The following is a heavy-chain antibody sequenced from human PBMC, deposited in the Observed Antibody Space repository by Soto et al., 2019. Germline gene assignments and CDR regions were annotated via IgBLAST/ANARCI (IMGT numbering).Heavy chain of an antibody. CDR2: ISGSGDDT. V-gene: IGHV3-23*01. CDR1: GFTFSNYA. D-gene: IGHD6-19*01. J-gene: IGHJ6*02. CDR3: ARTESSGWSTRYGMDV. Sequence: EVQLLESGGGLVQPGGSLRLSCAASGFTFSNYAMTWVRQAPGKGLEWVSGISGSGDDTYHADSVKGRFTISRDNSKNKLYLQINSLRAEDTAVYYCARTESSGWSTRYGMDVWGQGTTVTVSS.